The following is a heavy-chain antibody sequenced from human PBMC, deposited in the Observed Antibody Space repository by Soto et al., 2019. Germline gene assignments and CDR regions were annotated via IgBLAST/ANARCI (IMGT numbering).Heavy chain of an antibody. Sequence: SETLSLTCAVSGGSISSGGYSWSWIRQPPGKGLEWIGYIYHSGSTYYNPSLKSRVTISVDRSKNQFSLKLISVTAADTAVYYCARVPDVWGQGTTVTVSS. CDR2: IYHSGST. CDR1: GGSISSGGYS. CDR3: ARVPDV. D-gene: IGHD2-2*01. V-gene: IGHV4-30-2*01. J-gene: IGHJ6*02.